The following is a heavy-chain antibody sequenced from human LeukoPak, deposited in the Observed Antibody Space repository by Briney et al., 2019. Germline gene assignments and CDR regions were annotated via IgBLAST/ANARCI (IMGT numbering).Heavy chain of an antibody. Sequence: GGSLRLSCAASGFTVSSNYMSWVRQAPGKGLEWVSYISSSGSTIYYADSVKGRFTISRDNAKNSLYLQMNSLRAEDTAVYYCARPPAGRLAWHPLRFSPSVWGKGTTVTVSS. CDR1: GFTVSSNY. V-gene: IGHV3-11*04. D-gene: IGHD3-3*01. CDR2: ISSSGSTI. J-gene: IGHJ6*04. CDR3: ARPPAGRLAWHPLRFSPSV.